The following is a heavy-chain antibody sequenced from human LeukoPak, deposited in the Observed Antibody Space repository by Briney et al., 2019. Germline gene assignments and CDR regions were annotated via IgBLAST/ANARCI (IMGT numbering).Heavy chain of an antibody. J-gene: IGHJ4*02. Sequence: PGESLQISCKCSGYSFTTYLIGWLRQMPGKGLEWMGIIYPGDSDTRYSPSFEGQVTIAADKSISTAYLQWSSLRSEDTAVYYCAREYGSGSYRPFDYWGQGTLVTVSS. CDR3: AREYGSGSYRPFDY. D-gene: IGHD3-10*01. CDR1: GYSFTTYL. CDR2: IYPGDSDT. V-gene: IGHV5-51*01.